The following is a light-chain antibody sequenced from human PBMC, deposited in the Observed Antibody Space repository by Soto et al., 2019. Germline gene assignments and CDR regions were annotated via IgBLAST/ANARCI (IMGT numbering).Light chain of an antibody. CDR1: QTIGSG. Sequence: DIQMTQSPSTLSASVGDGVTITCRASQTIGSGLARYQQKPGKAPKLLIYNATNLQRGVPSRFSGSGSGTDFSLTISSLQPVDSATYYCQQYNDFQYTFGQGTKLEI. CDR3: QQYNDFQYT. CDR2: NAT. J-gene: IGKJ2*01. V-gene: IGKV1-5*03.